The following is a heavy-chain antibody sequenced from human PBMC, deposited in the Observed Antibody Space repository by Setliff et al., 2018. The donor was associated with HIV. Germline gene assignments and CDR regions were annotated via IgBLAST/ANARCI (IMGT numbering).Heavy chain of an antibody. D-gene: IGHD3-22*01. V-gene: IGHV4-31*03. CDR3: ARAEGYYDNSVNPGRYYYYYMDV. CDR1: FFSISSGGDF. CDR2: IYYSGST. Sequence: LSLPFPFSFFSISSGGDFWSWIRQLPWKGLEWIGCIYYSGSTFYNPTLKSRVSISVDTAKNQFSLKLTSVTAADTAVYYCARAEGYYDNSVNPGRYYYYYMDVWGKGTTVTVSS. J-gene: IGHJ6*03.